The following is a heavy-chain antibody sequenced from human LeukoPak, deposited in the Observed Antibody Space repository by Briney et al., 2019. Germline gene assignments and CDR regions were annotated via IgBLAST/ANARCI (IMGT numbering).Heavy chain of an antibody. V-gene: IGHV3-23*01. CDR3: AKVGATVPHYFDC. J-gene: IGHJ4*02. CDR1: GFTFSSYA. D-gene: IGHD4-17*01. CDR2: ISDSGGST. Sequence: GGSLRLSCAASGFTFSSYAMNWVRQAPGKGLEWVSGISDSGGSTYYADSVKGRFTISRDNSKNTLYLQMNGLRAEDTAVYYCAKVGATVPHYFDCWGQGTLVTVSS.